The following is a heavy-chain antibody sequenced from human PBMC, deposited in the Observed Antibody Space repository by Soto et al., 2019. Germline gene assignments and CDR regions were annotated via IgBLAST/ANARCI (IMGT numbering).Heavy chain of an antibody. CDR1: GFMFSNLG. J-gene: IGHJ4*02. D-gene: IGHD3-22*01. CDR2: IWSDGNNK. Sequence: GGSLRLSSAASGFMFSNLGTHWVRQAPAKRLEWMAVIWSDGNNKQYADSVKGRFTVSRDNAKTSLYLQMNRLRAEDTAFYYCARPTYYSDSSGPPAYWGQGTLVTVSS. V-gene: IGHV3-33*01. CDR3: ARPTYYSDSSGPPAY.